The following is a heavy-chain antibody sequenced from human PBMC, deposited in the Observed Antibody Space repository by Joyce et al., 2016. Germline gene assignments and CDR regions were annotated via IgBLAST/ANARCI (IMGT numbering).Heavy chain of an antibody. V-gene: IGHV4-31*03. D-gene: IGHD3-3*01. CDR1: GASISGGYS. Sequence: QVQLQESGPGLVKSSQTLSLTCTVSGASISGGYSWTWIRQHPGKGLEWIGYIYDSGSSYYNPSLQGRVTLSVDTSNNNFSLRLSSVTAADTAVYFCARGSGYYRWYFDFWGQGTRVAVSS. J-gene: IGHJ4*02. CDR3: ARGSGYYRWYFDF. CDR2: IYDSGSS.